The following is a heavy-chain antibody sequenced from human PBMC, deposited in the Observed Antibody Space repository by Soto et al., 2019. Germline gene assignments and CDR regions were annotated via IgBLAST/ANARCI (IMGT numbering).Heavy chain of an antibody. D-gene: IGHD3-10*01. Sequence: ASVKVSCKASGYTFTSYGISWVRQAPGQGLEWMGWISAYNGNTNYAQKLQGRVTMTTDTSTSTAYMELRSLRSDDTAVYYCARHSDYYGSGNGMDVWGQGTTVTVSS. CDR1: GYTFTSYG. CDR3: ARHSDYYGSGNGMDV. CDR2: ISAYNGNT. J-gene: IGHJ6*02. V-gene: IGHV1-18*01.